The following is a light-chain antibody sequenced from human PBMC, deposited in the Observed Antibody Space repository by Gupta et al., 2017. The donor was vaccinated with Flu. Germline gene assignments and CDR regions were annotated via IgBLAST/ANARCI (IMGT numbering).Light chain of an antibody. CDR1: QGISSY. CDR2: AAS. J-gene: IGKJ2*01. V-gene: IGKV1-9*01. Sequence: SPSFLSASVGVRVNITCRASQGISSYLAWYQQKPGKAPKLLIYAASTLQSGVPSRFSGSGSGTEFTLTISSLQPEDFATYYCQQLNSYPRTFGQGTKLEIK. CDR3: QQLNSYPRT.